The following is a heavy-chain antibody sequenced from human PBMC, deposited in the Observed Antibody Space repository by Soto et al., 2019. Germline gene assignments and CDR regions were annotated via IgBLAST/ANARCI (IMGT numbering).Heavy chain of an antibody. V-gene: IGHV3-30*03. D-gene: IGHD3-22*01. CDR1: GFIFSGSG. CDR2: ISYDGSRT. Sequence: QVQLVESGGGVVQPGRSLRLTCAASGFIFSGSGMHWVRQAPGKGLEWVALISYDGSRTYYADSVRDRFTISRDNGQNTLYLQMNSQRAEDTAVYFCARWVGGSMYDNSGKYDSWGQGTLVIVSS. CDR3: ARWVGGSMYDNSGKYDS. J-gene: IGHJ5*01.